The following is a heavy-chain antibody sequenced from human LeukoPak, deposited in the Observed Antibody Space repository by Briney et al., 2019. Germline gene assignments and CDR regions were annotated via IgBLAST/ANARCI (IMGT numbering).Heavy chain of an antibody. CDR3: ARQSISGSSLGYFDY. CDR1: GGSTSSYY. Sequence: SETLSVSCTVSGGSTSSYYWSWIRQPPGKGLEWIGSIYDSGSTNYNPSLKSRVTISVDTSKDQCSLKLSSVTAADTAVYYCARQSISGSSLGYFDYWGQGTLVNVSS. V-gene: IGHV4-59*01. J-gene: IGHJ4*02. D-gene: IGHD3-22*01. CDR2: IYDSGST.